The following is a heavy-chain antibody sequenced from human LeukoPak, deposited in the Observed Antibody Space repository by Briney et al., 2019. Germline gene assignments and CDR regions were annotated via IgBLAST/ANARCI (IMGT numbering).Heavy chain of an antibody. CDR1: GGSFSGYY. D-gene: IGHD3-3*01. J-gene: IGHJ4*02. CDR2: INHSGST. CDR3: AILKRITIFGVVKGHFDY. Sequence: SETLSLTCAVYGGSFSGYYWSWIRQPPGKGLEWIGEINHSGSTNYNPSLKSRVTISVDTSKNQFSLKLSSVTAADTAVYYCAILKRITIFGVVKGHFDYWGQGTLVTVSS. V-gene: IGHV4-34*01.